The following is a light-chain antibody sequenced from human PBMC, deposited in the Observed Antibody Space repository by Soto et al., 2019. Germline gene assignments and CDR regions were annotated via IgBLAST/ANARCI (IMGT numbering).Light chain of an antibody. CDR1: SGHSSYI. Sequence: QLVLTQSSSASASLGSSVKLTCTLSSGHSSYIIAWHQQQPGKAPRYLMKLEGSGSYNKGSGVPDRFSGSSSGADRYLTISNLQFEDEADYYYETWGSNTRVFGGGTKLTVL. CDR3: ETWGSNTRV. CDR2: LEGSGSY. V-gene: IGLV4-60*02. J-gene: IGLJ3*02.